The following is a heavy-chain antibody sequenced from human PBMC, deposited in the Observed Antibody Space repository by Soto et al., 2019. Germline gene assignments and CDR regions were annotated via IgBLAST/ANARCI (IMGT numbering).Heavy chain of an antibody. V-gene: IGHV1-2*02. J-gene: IGHJ1*01. CDR1: GYTFTGYY. D-gene: IGHD3-22*01. CDR3: RTVTYHYDGSAWPQARAEYF. Sequence: ASVKVSCKASGYTFTGYYMHWVRQAPGQGLEWMGWISPNSGGTNYAQKFQGRVTMTRDTSISTAYMELSRLRSDDTAVYYLRTVTYHYDGSAWPQARAEYF. CDR2: ISPNSGGT.